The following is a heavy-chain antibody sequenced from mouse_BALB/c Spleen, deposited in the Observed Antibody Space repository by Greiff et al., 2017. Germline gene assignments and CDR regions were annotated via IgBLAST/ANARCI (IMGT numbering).Heavy chain of an antibody. CDR2: ISSGSSTN. CDR3: ARGGLYGTGDMDY. J-gene: IGHJ4*01. V-gene: IGHV5-17*02. CDR1: GFTFSSFG. Sequence: EVHLVESGGGLVQPGGSRKLSCAASGFTFSSFGMHWVRQAPEKGLEWVAYISSGSSTNYYADTVKGRFTISRDNPKNTLFLQMTSLRSEDTAMYYWARGGLYGTGDMDYWGQGTSVTVSS. D-gene: IGHD4-1*01.